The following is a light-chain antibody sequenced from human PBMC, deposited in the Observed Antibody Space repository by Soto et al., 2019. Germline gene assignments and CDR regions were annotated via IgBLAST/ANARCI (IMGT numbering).Light chain of an antibody. CDR1: QSVSSN. V-gene: IGKV3-15*01. Sequence: EIVMTQSPATLSVSPGERATLSCGASQSVSSNLVWYQQKPGQAPRLLIYGASTRATGVPARFSGSGSGTEFTLTISSLQSEDFAVYYCQQYATWPRTFGQGTKVEIK. CDR3: QQYATWPRT. J-gene: IGKJ1*01. CDR2: GAS.